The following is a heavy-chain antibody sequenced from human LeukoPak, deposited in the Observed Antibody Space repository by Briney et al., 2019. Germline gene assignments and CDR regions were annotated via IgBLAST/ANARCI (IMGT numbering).Heavy chain of an antibody. D-gene: IGHD6-19*01. J-gene: IGHJ4*02. V-gene: IGHV3-23*01. CDR3: AKLKSVAGNYFDY. CDR2: ISGSGGST. CDR1: GFTFSSYA. Sequence: GGSLRLSCAASGFTFSSYAMSWVRQAPGKGLEWVSAISGSGGSTYYADSVKGRFTTSRDNPKNTLYLQMNSLRAEDTAVYYCAKLKSVAGNYFDYWGQGTLVTVSS.